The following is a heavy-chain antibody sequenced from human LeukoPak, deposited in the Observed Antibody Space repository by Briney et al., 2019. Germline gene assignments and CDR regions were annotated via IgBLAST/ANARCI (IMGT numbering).Heavy chain of an antibody. CDR2: INWNGGST. CDR3: ARDSIRAFDP. V-gene: IGHV3-20*04. D-gene: IGHD3-16*01. CDR1: GFTFDDYG. Sequence: SGGSLRLSCAASGFTFDDYGMSWVRQAPGKGLEWVSGINWNGGSTGYADSAKGRSTISRDNAKNSLYLQMNSLRAEDTALYYCARDSIRAFDPWGQGTLVTVSS. J-gene: IGHJ5*02.